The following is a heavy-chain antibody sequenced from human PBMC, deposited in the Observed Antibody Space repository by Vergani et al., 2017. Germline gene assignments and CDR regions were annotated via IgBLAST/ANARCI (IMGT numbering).Heavy chain of an antibody. CDR3: ATPQTVTTGGMEV. CDR1: GYTFTDHY. D-gene: IGHD4-17*01. V-gene: IGHV1-69-2*01. Sequence: EVQLVQSGAEVKKPGATMKISCKVSGYTFTDHYMHWVKQAPGKGLEWMGLVDPEDGETIYADKFKGRVTIAADTSTDTAHLELSSLRSEDTAVYYCATPQTVTTGGMEVWGQGTTVIVPS. CDR2: VDPEDGET. J-gene: IGHJ6*02.